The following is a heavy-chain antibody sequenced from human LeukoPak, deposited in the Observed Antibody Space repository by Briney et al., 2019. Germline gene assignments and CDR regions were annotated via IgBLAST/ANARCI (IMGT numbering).Heavy chain of an antibody. Sequence: PGGSLRLSCAASGFNFSSYEMNWVRQAPGKGLEWVSYISSSGSTIYYADSVKGRFTISRDNAKNSLYLQMNSLRAEDTAVYYCARDPGNDVAFDIWGQGTMVTVSS. J-gene: IGHJ3*02. CDR2: ISSSGSTI. CDR3: ARDPGNDVAFDI. D-gene: IGHD1-1*01. CDR1: GFNFSSYE. V-gene: IGHV3-48*03.